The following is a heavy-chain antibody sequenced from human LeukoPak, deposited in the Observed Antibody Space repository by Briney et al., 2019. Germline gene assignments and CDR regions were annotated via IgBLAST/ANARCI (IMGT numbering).Heavy chain of an antibody. CDR1: GYTFTSYY. CDR3: ASSLSYDSSGYYFDY. D-gene: IGHD3-22*01. CDR2: INPSGGST. Sequence: ASVKVSCKASGYTFTSYYMHWVRQAPGQGLEWMGIINPSGGSTSYAQKFQGRVTMTRDTSTSTAYMELSSLRSEDTAVYYCASSLSYDSSGYYFDYWGQGTLVAVSS. J-gene: IGHJ4*02. V-gene: IGHV1-46*01.